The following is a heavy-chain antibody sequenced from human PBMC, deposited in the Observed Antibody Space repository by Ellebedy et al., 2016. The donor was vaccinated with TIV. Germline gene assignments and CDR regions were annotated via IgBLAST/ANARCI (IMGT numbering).Heavy chain of an antibody. Sequence: GGSLRLXXAASGFTVSSNYMSWVRQAPGKGLEWVSVIYSGGSTYYADSVKGRFTISRDNAKNSLYLQMNSLRDEDTAVYYCASLAPDRRSGGYWGQGTLVTVSS. CDR2: IYSGGST. J-gene: IGHJ4*02. CDR3: ASLAPDRRSGGY. V-gene: IGHV3-53*01. D-gene: IGHD1-14*01. CDR1: GFTVSSNY.